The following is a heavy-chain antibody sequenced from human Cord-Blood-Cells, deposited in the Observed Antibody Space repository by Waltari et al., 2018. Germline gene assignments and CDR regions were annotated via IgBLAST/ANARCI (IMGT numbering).Heavy chain of an antibody. J-gene: IGHJ4*02. CDR2: INHSGST. Sequence: QVQLQQWGAGLLKPSETLSLTCAVYGGSFSGYYWRWLRQPPGKGLAWIGEINHSGSTNYNPSLKSRVTISVDTSKNQFSLKLSSVTAADTAVYYCARGLMLKGGGIPYWGQGTLVTVSS. CDR3: ARGLMLKGGGIPY. D-gene: IGHD3-16*01. CDR1: GGSFSGYY. V-gene: IGHV4-34*01.